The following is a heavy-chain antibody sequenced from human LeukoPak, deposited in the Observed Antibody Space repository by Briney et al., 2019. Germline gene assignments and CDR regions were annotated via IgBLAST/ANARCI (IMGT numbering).Heavy chain of an antibody. CDR1: GYTFTGYY. V-gene: IGHV1-2*02. D-gene: IGHD3-3*01. CDR2: INPNGAGT. Sequence: GASVKVSCKASGYTFTGYYVHWVRQAPGQGLEWMGWINPNGAGTNYAQKFQGRVTMTRDTSISTAYMELSRLRSDDTAVYYCATVPERRFLEWLPLVYWGQGTLVTVSS. CDR3: ATVPERRFLEWLPLVY. J-gene: IGHJ4*02.